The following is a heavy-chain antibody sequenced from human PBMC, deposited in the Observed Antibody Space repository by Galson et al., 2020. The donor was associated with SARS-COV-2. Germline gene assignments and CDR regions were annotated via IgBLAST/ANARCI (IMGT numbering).Heavy chain of an antibody. CDR2: ISYDENTI. D-gene: IGHD6-13*01. Sequence: SYAASGFTISNFGIHWVRQAPQKRLEWVAVISYDENTIYFADSVKGRFTISRDNSKKTLYLQMNSLRVEDTAVYYCARERKPYSSAWYDAFDIWGQGTMVTVSS. CDR1: GFTISNFG. V-gene: IGHV3-30*03. CDR3: ARERKPYSSAWYDAFDI. J-gene: IGHJ3*02.